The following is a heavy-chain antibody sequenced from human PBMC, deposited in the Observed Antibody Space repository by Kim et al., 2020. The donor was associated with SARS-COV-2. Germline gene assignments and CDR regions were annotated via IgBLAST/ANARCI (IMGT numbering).Heavy chain of an antibody. Sequence: SETLSLTCTVSGGSISSSSYYWGWIRQPPGKGLEWIGSIYYSGSTYYNPSLKSQVTISVDTSKNQVSLKLSSVTAADTAVYYCARQQLVLGVVDYWGQGTLVTVSS. CDR1: GGSISSSSYY. D-gene: IGHD6-13*01. J-gene: IGHJ4*02. CDR2: IYYSGST. CDR3: ARQQLVLGVVDY. V-gene: IGHV4-39*01.